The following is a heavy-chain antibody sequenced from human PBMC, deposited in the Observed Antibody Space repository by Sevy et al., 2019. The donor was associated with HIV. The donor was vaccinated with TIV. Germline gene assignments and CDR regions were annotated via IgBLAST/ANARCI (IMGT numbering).Heavy chain of an antibody. CDR3: TRAAQQMVLWGWFDP. CDR2: ISTDGRIT. V-gene: IGHV3-74*01. CDR1: GFTFSSHW. D-gene: IGHD6-13*01. J-gene: IGHJ5*02. Sequence: GGSLRLSCAASGFTFSSHWMHWVRHAPGKGLVWLSRISTDGRITSYVDSVEGRFTISRDNARNTVYLQMNSLRAEDTAMYYCTRAAQQMVLWGWFDPGGQGTQVTVSS.